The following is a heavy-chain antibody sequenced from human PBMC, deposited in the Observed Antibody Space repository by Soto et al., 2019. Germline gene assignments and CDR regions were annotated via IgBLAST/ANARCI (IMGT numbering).Heavy chain of an antibody. D-gene: IGHD6-19*01. CDR1: GCTCITSF. Sequence: PWVSLRLSGVASGCTCITSFMGWVRHAPGKGLEWVANIHQHGGGTYYVVSVEGLFIISRANAKDSLYLQLNSLRGEATAVYSCARYFRGSGRYFFDYWGQGTLVTVSS. CDR2: IHQHGGGT. J-gene: IGHJ4*02. V-gene: IGHV3-7*03. CDR3: ARYFRGSGRYFFDY.